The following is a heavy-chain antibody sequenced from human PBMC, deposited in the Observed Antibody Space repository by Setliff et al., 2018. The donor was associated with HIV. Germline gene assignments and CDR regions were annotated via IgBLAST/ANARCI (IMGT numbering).Heavy chain of an antibody. CDR2: ISHSGRT. CDR3: ARGFEGYCSGASCHWFDS. J-gene: IGHJ5*01. CDR1: GGSLTDYD. Sequence: SETLSLTCAVYGGSLTDYDWTWIRQTPAKGLEWIGEISHSGRTYYNPSLKTRLIISRDTSKNQFSLRLSSATVADTAIYYCARGFEGYCSGASCHWFDSWGQGTQVTVSS. V-gene: IGHV4-34*01. D-gene: IGHD2-15*01.